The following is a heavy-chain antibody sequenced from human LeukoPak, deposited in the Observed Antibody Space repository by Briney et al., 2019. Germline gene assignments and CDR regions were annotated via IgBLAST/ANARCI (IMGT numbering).Heavy chain of an antibody. CDR1: GYTFTGYY. CDR2: INPNSGGT. CDR3: ARGLYYYDSSATNDAFDI. D-gene: IGHD3-22*01. Sequence: GASVKVSCKASGYTFTGYYMHWVRQAPGQGLEWMGWINPNSGGTNYAQKFQGRVTMTRDTSISTAYMELSRLRSDDTAVYYCARGLYYYDSSATNDAFDIWGQGTMVTVSS. V-gene: IGHV1-2*02. J-gene: IGHJ3*02.